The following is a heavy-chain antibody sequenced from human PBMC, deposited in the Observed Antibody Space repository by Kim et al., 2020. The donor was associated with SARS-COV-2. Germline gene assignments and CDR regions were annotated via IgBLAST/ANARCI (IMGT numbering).Heavy chain of an antibody. CDR1: GGTFSSYA. CDR2: IIPIFGTA. CDR3: ASQYCSSTSCYTGEYYYYGMDV. J-gene: IGHJ6*02. D-gene: IGHD2-2*02. V-gene: IGHV1-69*13. Sequence: SVKVSCKASGGTFSSYAISWVRQAPGQGLEWMGGIIPIFGTANYAQKFQGRVTITADESTSTAYMELSSLRSEDTAVYYCASQYCSSTSCYTGEYYYYGMDVWGQGTTVTVSS.